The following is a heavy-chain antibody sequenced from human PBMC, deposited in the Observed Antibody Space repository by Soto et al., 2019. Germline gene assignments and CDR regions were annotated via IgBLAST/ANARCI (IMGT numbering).Heavy chain of an antibody. CDR1: GFTVSSNY. J-gene: IGHJ4*02. CDR3: ASGIAVAGTLDHFDY. CDR2: IYSGGST. Sequence: GGSLRLSCAASGFTVSSNYMSWVRQAPGKGLEWVSVIYSGGSTYYADSVKGRFTISRDNSKNTLYLQMNSLRAEDTAVYYCASGIAVAGTLDHFDYWGQGTLVTVSS. D-gene: IGHD6-19*01. V-gene: IGHV3-66*01.